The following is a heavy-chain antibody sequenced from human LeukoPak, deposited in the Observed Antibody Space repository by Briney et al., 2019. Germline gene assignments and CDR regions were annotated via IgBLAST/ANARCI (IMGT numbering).Heavy chain of an antibody. J-gene: IGHJ4*02. CDR3: ARDHDSSGYFFGH. Sequence: GGSLRLSCAASGFTFSDYGMHWVRQAPGKGLEWVAIISYDGSNRYYADSVKGRFTVSRDNSKTTLYLQMNSLRAEDTAVYYCARDHDSSGYFFGHWGQGTLVTVSS. CDR2: ISYDGSNR. V-gene: IGHV3-30*12. D-gene: IGHD3-22*01. CDR1: GFTFSDYG.